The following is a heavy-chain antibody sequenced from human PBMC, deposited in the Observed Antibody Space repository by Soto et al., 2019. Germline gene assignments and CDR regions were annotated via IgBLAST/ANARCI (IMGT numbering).Heavy chain of an antibody. J-gene: IGHJ4*02. V-gene: IGHV1-69*01. CDR3: AREVVTETTWGSFDS. Sequence: QVHLVQSGADGRKSGSSVRVSFTASGGGTLSNDAISWVRQAPGQGLEWLGRISPVFGTTDYSQSFQGRLTMTADASTGTVYMDLRSIKSDDTAVYYCAREVVTETTWGSFDSWGQGTLVTVSS. CDR1: GGGTLSNDA. CDR2: ISPVFGTT. D-gene: IGHD2-21*02.